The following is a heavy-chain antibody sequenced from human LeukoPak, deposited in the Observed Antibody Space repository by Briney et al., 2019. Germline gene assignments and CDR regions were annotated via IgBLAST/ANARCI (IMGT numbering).Heavy chain of an antibody. Sequence: GGSLRLSCAASGFTVSSYGMTWVRQAPGKGLEWVSAFSATDGSAQYAESVRGRFTISRDNSKDSLYLQMNSLRDEDTAVYFCAKARIAAAGTGAFDVWGQGTMVTVSS. J-gene: IGHJ3*01. CDR1: GFTVSSYG. CDR3: AKARIAAAGTGAFDV. CDR2: FSATDGSA. D-gene: IGHD6-13*01. V-gene: IGHV3-23*01.